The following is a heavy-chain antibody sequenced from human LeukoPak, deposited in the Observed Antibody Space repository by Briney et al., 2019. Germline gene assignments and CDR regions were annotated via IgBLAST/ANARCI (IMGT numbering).Heavy chain of an antibody. Sequence: SETLSLTCTVSGGSISSYYWSWIRQPPGKGLEWIGYIYYSGSTNYNPSLKSRVTISVDTSKNQFSLKLNSVTAADTAVYYCARDRPGGSSLDYWGQGILVTVSS. V-gene: IGHV4-59*01. CDR1: GGSISSYY. D-gene: IGHD6-13*01. J-gene: IGHJ4*02. CDR2: IYYSGST. CDR3: ARDRPGGSSLDY.